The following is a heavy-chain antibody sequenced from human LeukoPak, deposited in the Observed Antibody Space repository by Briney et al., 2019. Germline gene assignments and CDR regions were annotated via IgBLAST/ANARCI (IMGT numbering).Heavy chain of an antibody. D-gene: IGHD3-16*01. CDR1: GYTFTSYA. CDR3: AAPLSSTYYYYGMDV. J-gene: IGHJ6*02. CDR2: INAGNSNT. Sequence: ASVKVSCKASGYTFTSYAMHWVRQAPGQRLEWMGWINAGNSNTKYSQKFQGRVTITRDTSASTAYMELSSLRSEDTAVYYCAAPLSSTYYYYGMDVWGQGTTVTVSS. V-gene: IGHV1-3*01.